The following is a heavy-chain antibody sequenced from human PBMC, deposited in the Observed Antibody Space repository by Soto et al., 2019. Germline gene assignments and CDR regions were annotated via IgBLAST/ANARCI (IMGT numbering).Heavy chain of an antibody. CDR3: ARDGITVPGTGDY. V-gene: IGHV1-2*02. CDR1: GYTFTGYY. CDR2: INPNSGGT. J-gene: IGHJ4*02. D-gene: IGHD6-19*01. Sequence: QVQLVQSGVDVKKPGASVKVSCKASGYTFTGYYIHWVRQAPGQGLEWMGWINPNSGGTNYAQKFQGRVTMTRDTYVSTAYMELSRLRSDDTAVFYCARDGITVPGTGDYWGQGTLVTVSS.